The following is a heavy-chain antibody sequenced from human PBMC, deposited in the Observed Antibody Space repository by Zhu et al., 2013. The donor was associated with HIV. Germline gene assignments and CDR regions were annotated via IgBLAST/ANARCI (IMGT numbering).Heavy chain of an antibody. Sequence: EVQLLESGGGLVQPGGSLRLSCAASGFTFSSYAMSWVRQAPGKGLEWVSAISGSGGSTYYADSVKGRFTISRDNSKNTLYLQMNSLRAEDTAVYYCAKDQWRVTMVQGVIIKDAFDIWGQGTMVTVSS. CDR2: ISGSGGST. J-gene: IGHJ3*02. D-gene: IGHD3-10*01. CDR1: GFTFSSYA. V-gene: IGHV3-23*01. CDR3: AKDQWRVTMVQGVIIKDAFDI.